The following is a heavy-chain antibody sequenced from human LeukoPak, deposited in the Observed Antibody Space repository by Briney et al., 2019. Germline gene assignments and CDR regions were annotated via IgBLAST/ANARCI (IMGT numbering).Heavy chain of an antibody. J-gene: IGHJ4*02. CDR3: ARLRYITGTND. Sequence: SETLSLTCTVSGGLTGSGTYYWGWIRQPPGKGLEWIGSHYYNGDTYYNPSFKSRVTISVDTSKNQFSLKLSSVTAADTAVYYCARLRYITGTNDWGQGTLVTVSS. D-gene: IGHD1-7*01. V-gene: IGHV4-39*01. CDR2: HYYNGDT. CDR1: GGLTGSGTYY.